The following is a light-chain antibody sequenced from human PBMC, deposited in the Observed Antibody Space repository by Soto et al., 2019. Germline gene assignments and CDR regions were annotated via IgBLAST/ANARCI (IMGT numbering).Light chain of an antibody. CDR1: SSDVGGYNY. CDR2: DVS. CDR3: SSYTSSSTRV. V-gene: IGLV2-14*01. J-gene: IGLJ1*01. Sequence: QSVLTKPASVSVSPGQSITISCTGTSSDVGGYNYVSWYQQHPGKAPKLMIYDVSNRPSGVSNRFSGSKSGNTASLTISWLQAEDEADYYCSSYTSSSTRVFGTGAKVTVL.